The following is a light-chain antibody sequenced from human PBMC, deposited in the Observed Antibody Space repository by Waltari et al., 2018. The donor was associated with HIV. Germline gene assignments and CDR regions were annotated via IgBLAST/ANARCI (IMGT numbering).Light chain of an antibody. CDR1: TSNIGDNS. V-gene: IGLV1-44*01. J-gene: IGLJ2*01. Sequence: QSVLTQSPSVSGTPGQRVIIFCSGSTSNIGDNSVNWYQQLPGTAPNLLIHSTKQLPSGVPVRFSGSDSGNTASLTISGLQAEDEADYYCCSYTGTYTSVVFGGGTKLTVL. CDR3: CSYTGTYTSVV. CDR2: STK.